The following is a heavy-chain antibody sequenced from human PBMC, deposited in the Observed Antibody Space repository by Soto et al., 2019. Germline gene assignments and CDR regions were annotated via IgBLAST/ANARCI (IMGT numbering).Heavy chain of an antibody. CDR1: GFTFSSYG. J-gene: IGHJ4*02. CDR3: VRDPGIRSYYFDH. D-gene: IGHD3-10*01. V-gene: IGHV3-33*01. CDR2: IWYDGSER. Sequence: QVQLVESGGGVVQPGRSMRLSCVASGFTFSSYGMHWVRQAPGKGLEWVAAIWYDGSERYYGDSVRGRFTISRDNSKLYLEMNSLRAEDTAVYYCVRDPGIRSYYFDHWGQGTLVTVSS.